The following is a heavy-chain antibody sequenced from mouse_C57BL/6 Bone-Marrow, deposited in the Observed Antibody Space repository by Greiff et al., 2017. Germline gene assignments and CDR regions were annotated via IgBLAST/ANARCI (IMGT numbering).Heavy chain of an antibody. CDR1: GYTFTDYY. J-gene: IGHJ4*01. V-gene: IGHV1-26*01. CDR3: AREGYYGNYAMDY. D-gene: IGHD1-1*01. Sequence: EVQLQQSGPELVKPGASVKISCKASGYTFTDYYMNWVKQSHGKSLEWIGDINPNNGGTSYNQKFKGKATLTVDKSSSTAYMELRSLTSEDSAVYYCAREGYYGNYAMDYWGQGTSVTVSS. CDR2: INPNNGGT.